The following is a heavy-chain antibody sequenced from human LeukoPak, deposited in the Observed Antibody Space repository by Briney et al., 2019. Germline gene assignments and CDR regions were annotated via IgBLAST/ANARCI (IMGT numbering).Heavy chain of an antibody. CDR2: MNPNNGDS. CDR1: GYTFTNYH. J-gene: IGHJ4*02. D-gene: IGHD6-25*01. V-gene: IGHV1-8*03. CDR3: ARTTSFTASGYDY. Sequence: ASVTVSCKASGYTFTNYHINWVRQATGQGLEWMGWMNPNNGDSGYAQKFLGRVTITRDTSISTSYMELRSLRSDDTAVYFCARTTSFTASGYDYWGQGTLVTVSS.